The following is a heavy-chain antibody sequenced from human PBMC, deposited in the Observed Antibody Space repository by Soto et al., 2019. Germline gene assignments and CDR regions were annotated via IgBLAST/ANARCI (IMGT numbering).Heavy chain of an antibody. D-gene: IGHD3-10*01. CDR3: ARGTAGITMEGPGMDV. CDR2: INPNSGGT. J-gene: IGHJ6*02. Sequence: ASVKVSCKASGYTFTGYYMHWVRQAPGQGLEWMGWINPNSGGTNYAQKFRGWVTMTRDTSISTAYMELSRLRSDDTAVYYCARGTAGITMEGPGMDVWGQGTTVTVSS. V-gene: IGHV1-2*04. CDR1: GYTFTGYY.